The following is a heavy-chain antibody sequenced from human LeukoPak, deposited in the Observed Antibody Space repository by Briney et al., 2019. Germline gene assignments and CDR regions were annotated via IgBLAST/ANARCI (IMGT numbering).Heavy chain of an antibody. J-gene: IGHJ4*02. D-gene: IGHD3-10*01. Sequence: SVKVSCKASGFTFTSSTIQWVRQARGQRLEWIGWIVVGSGNTDYAQKFQERVVITRDMSTTTVYMELSSLRSEDTAVYYCAGTPWFGELTLDYWGQGTLVTVSS. CDR1: GFTFTSST. V-gene: IGHV1-58*02. CDR2: IVVGSGNT. CDR3: AGTPWFGELTLDY.